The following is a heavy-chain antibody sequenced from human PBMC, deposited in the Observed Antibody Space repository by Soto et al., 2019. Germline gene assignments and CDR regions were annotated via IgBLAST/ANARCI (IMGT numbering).Heavy chain of an antibody. CDR1: GFTFSSYE. Sequence: PGGSLRLSCAASGFTFSSYEMNWVRQAPGKGLEWVSYISSSGSTIYYADSVKGRFTISRDNAKNSLYLQMNSLRAEDTAVYYCARSKLVATMAYYYYYGMDVWGQGTTVTVSS. D-gene: IGHD5-12*01. CDR3: ARSKLVATMAYYYYYGMDV. CDR2: ISSSGSTI. V-gene: IGHV3-48*03. J-gene: IGHJ6*02.